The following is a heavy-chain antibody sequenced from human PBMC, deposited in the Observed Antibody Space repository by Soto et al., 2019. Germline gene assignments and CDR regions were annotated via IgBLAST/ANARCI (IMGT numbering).Heavy chain of an antibody. Sequence: QVQLLQSGPGLVKPSGTLSLTCAVSSEFISTSTWWSWVRQPPGRGLEWIGEIYHSGSTNYNPSLKNRVTISVDKTKNLFSLDLSSVTAANTAVYYCTSSPGSLAGDYWGQGTLVTVSS. D-gene: IGHD2-15*01. CDR2: IYHSGST. V-gene: IGHV4-4*02. J-gene: IGHJ4*02. CDR3: TSSPGSLAGDY. CDR1: SEFISTSTW.